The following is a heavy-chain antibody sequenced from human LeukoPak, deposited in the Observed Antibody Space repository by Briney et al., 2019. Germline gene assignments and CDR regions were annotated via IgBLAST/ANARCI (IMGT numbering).Heavy chain of an antibody. CDR3: ARKISAAGSRWFDP. D-gene: IGHD6-13*01. V-gene: IGHV4-59*12. CDR2: IYYSGST. CDR1: GGSISSYY. J-gene: IGHJ5*02. Sequence: PSETLSLTCTVSGGSISSYYWSWIRQPPGKGLEWIGYIYYSGSTNYNPSLKSRVTISVDTSKNQFSLKLSSVTAADTAVYYCARKISAAGSRWFDPWGQGTLVTVSS.